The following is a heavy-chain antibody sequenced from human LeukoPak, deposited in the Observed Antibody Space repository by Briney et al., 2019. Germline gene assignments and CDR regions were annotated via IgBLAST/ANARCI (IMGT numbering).Heavy chain of an antibody. CDR2: IYTSGGT. J-gene: IGHJ4*02. Sequence: QPSETLSLTCTVPGDSISSYYWSWIRQPPGKGLEWIGYIYTSGGTNYIPSLKGRVTISIDTSKNQFSLKLSSVTAADSAVYYCARLTRLSTSPDRYYLDYWGQGTLVTVSS. CDR3: ARLTRLSTSPDRYYLDY. CDR1: GDSISSYY. V-gene: IGHV4-4*09. D-gene: IGHD6-6*01.